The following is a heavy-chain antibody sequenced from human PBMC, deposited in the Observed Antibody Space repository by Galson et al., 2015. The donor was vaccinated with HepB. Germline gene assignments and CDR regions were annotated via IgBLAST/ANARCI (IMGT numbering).Heavy chain of an antibody. CDR2: IWNEGTNK. CDR3: ARALTMSRELDY. D-gene: IGHD3-10*01. Sequence: SLRLSCAASGFTFSNSGMHWVRQAPGKGLEWVARIWNEGTNKYYEDSAKGRFTITRDNSKKTLYLQLNSLRAADTAVYYCARALTMSRELDYWGQGTLVTVSS. CDR1: GFTFSNSG. V-gene: IGHV3-33*01. J-gene: IGHJ4*02.